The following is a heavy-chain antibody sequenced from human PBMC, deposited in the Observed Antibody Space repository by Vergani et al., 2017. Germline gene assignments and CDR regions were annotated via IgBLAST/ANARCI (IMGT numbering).Heavy chain of an antibody. Sequence: QVQLVQSGAEVKKPGASVKVSCKVSGYTLTELSMHWVRQAPGKGLEWMGGFDPEDGETIYAQKFQGRVTMTEDTATDAAYMELSSLRAEDTAVYYCATDLQTRYRKKGLGGIFDPWGQGTLVTVSS. CDR2: FDPEDGET. CDR1: GYTLTELS. CDR3: ATDLQTRYRKKGLGGIFDP. J-gene: IGHJ5*02. D-gene: IGHD2-15*01. V-gene: IGHV1-24*01.